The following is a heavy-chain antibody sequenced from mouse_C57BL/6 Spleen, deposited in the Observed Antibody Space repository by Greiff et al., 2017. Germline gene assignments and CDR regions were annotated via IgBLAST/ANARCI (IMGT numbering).Heavy chain of an antibody. V-gene: IGHV1-64*01. CDR2: IHPNSGST. CDR1: GYTFTSYW. CDR3: ARGDGYYGTYYFDY. J-gene: IGHJ2*01. D-gene: IGHD2-3*01. Sequence: VQLQQPGAELVKPGASVKLSCKASGYTFTSYWMHWVKQRPGHGLEWIGMIHPNSGSTNYNEKFKSKATLTVDKSSSTAYMQLSSLTSEDSAVYYCARGDGYYGTYYFDYWGQGTTLTVSS.